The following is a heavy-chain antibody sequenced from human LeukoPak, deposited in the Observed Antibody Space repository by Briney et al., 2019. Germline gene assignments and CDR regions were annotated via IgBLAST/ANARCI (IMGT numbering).Heavy chain of an antibody. V-gene: IGHV4-34*01. Sequence: PSETLSLTCAVYGGSFSGYYWSWIRQPPGKGLEWIGEISHSGSTNYDPSLKSRVTISVDTSKNQFSLKLSSVTAADTAVYYCATAYDSSGYYYGYWGQGTLVTVSS. D-gene: IGHD3-22*01. CDR1: GGSFSGYY. J-gene: IGHJ4*02. CDR3: ATAYDSSGYYYGY. CDR2: ISHSGST.